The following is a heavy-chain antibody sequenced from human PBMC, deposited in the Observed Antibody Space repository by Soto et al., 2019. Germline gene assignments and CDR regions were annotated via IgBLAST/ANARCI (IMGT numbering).Heavy chain of an antibody. CDR2: ISWNSGRT. CDR3: AKGRGGGYGGDSFDY. CDR1: GFTYDDYD. Sequence: DVQLVESGGGLVQPGRSLRLSCAASGFTYDDYDMHWVRQAPGKGLEWVSAISWNSGRTAYADSVKGRFTISRDNAKNSLYLLMNSLRAEDMALYHCAKGRGGGYGGDSFDYWGQGTLVTVSS. V-gene: IGHV3-9*03. J-gene: IGHJ4*02. D-gene: IGHD1-26*01.